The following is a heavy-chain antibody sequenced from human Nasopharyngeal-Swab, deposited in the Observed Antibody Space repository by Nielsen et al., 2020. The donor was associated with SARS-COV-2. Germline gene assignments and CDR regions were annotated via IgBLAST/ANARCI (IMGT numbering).Heavy chain of an antibody. CDR1: EFTFSSYA. D-gene: IGHD2-21*02. CDR2: ISYDGSNK. J-gene: IGHJ2*01. Sequence: GGSLRLSCAASEFTFSSYAMHWVRQAPGKGLEWVAVISYDGSNKYYADSVKGRFTISRDNSKNTLYLQMNSLRAEDTAVYYCARGGLLELGFYWYFDLWGRGTLVTVSS. V-gene: IGHV3-30-3*01. CDR3: ARGGLLELGFYWYFDL.